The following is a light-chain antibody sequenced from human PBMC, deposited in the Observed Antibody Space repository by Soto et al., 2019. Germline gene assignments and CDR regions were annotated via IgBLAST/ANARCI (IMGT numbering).Light chain of an antibody. CDR2: GVS. CDR3: QQYGSSPLT. J-gene: IGKJ4*01. Sequence: EIVLTQSPGTLSLSPGERATLSCRASQSASSSYLAWYQQKPGQAPRLLIYGVSSRATGIPDRFSGSGSGTDFTLTISRREPEDFAVYYCQQYGSSPLTFGGGTKVEIK. CDR1: QSASSSY. V-gene: IGKV3-20*01.